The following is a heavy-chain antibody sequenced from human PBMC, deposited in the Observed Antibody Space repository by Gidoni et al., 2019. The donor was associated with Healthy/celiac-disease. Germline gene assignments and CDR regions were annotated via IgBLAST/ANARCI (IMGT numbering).Heavy chain of an antibody. CDR3: ARAIAARSWGTWFDP. V-gene: IGHV4-59*01. CDR1: GGSISSYY. D-gene: IGHD6-6*01. J-gene: IGHJ5*02. CDR2: IYYSGST. Sequence: QVQLQESGPGLVKPSETLSLTCTVSGGSISSYYWSWIRQPPGKGLEWIGYIYYSGSTNYNPSLKSRVTISVDTSKNQFSLKLSSVTAADTAVYYCARAIAARSWGTWFDPWGQGTLVTVSS.